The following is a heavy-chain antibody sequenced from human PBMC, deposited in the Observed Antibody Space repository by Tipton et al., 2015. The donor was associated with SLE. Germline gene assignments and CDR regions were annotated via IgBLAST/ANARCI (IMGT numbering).Heavy chain of an antibody. CDR3: ARNNGDHDAFDI. D-gene: IGHD7-27*01. J-gene: IGHJ3*02. CDR1: GFTFSDYY. Sequence: SLRLSCAASGFTFSDYYMSWIRQAPGKGLEWVSYISSSSSYTNYADSVKGRFTISRDNAKNSLYLQMNSLRAEDTAVYYCARNNGDHDAFDIWGQGTMVTVSS. CDR2: ISSSSSYT. V-gene: IGHV3-11*03.